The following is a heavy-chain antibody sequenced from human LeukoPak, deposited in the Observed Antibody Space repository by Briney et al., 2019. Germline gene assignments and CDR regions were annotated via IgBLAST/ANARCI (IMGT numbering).Heavy chain of an antibody. CDR1: GFTFSSYS. CDR3: ASLPGAAGTLYGMDV. V-gene: IGHV3-48*01. CDR2: ISSSSSTI. Sequence: PGGSLRLSCAASGFTFSSYSMNWVRQAPGKGLEWVSYISSSSSTIYYADSVKGRFTISRDNAKNSLYLQMNSLRAEDTAVYYCASLPGAAGTLYGMDVWGQGTTVTVSS. D-gene: IGHD6-13*01. J-gene: IGHJ6*02.